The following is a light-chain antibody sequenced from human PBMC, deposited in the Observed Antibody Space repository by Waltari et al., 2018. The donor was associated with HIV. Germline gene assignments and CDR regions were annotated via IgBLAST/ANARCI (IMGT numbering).Light chain of an antibody. CDR1: QSLCNNY. CDR3: QQYGDSPT. CDR2: GVP. Sequence: EIVLTQPPDTQSLSPGERATLSCRARQSLCNNYLAWYQQKPGQTPRVLIYGVPTRATDTPDRFSGSGSGRDFTLTISRLEPEDYAVYYCQQYGDSPTFGPGTKVEIK. J-gene: IGKJ1*01. V-gene: IGKV3-20*01.